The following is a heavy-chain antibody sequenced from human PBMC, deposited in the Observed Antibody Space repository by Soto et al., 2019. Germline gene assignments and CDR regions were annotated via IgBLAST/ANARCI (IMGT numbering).Heavy chain of an antibody. D-gene: IGHD4-17*01. CDR3: ARGDGDRMGFDY. V-gene: IGHV4-30-2*01. CDR1: GGSISSGGYS. J-gene: IGHJ4*02. CDR2: IYHSGST. Sequence: QLQLQESGSGLVKPSQTLSLTCAVSGGSISSGGYSWSWIRQPPGKGLEWIGYIYHSGSTYYNPSLKSRVTISVDRSKNQFALKLSSVTAADTAVYYCARGDGDRMGFDYWGQGTLVTVSS.